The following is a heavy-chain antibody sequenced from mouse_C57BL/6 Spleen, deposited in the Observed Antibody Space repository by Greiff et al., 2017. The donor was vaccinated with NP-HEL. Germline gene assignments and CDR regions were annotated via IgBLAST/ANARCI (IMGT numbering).Heavy chain of an antibody. D-gene: IGHD4-1*01. CDR3: ARYWAY. Sequence: EVQLEQSGPELVKPGASVKISCKASGYTFTDYYMNWVKQSHGKSLEWIGDINPNNGGTSYNQKFKGKATLTVDKSSSTAYMELRSLTSEDSAVYYCARYWAYWSQGTRVTVSA. J-gene: IGHJ3*01. V-gene: IGHV1-26*01. CDR2: INPNNGGT. CDR1: GYTFTDYY.